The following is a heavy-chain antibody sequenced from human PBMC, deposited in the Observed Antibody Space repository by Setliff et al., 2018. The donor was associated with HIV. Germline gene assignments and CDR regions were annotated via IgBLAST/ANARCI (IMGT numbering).Heavy chain of an antibody. V-gene: IGHV1-18*01. CDR1: GYTFNNYG. Sequence: ASVKVSCKASGYTFNNYGISWVRQAPGQGLEWMGWINTHSGYTNYAQNVQGRVTVTMDTSTNTAYMELRSLKSDDTAVYYCARGKTWLRFLDYWGQGTLVTVS. CDR2: INTHSGYT. J-gene: IGHJ4*02. D-gene: IGHD5-12*01. CDR3: ARGKTWLRFLDY.